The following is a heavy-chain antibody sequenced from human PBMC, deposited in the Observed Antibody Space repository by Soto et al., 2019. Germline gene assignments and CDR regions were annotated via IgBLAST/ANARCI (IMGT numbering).Heavy chain of an antibody. CDR3: ARGSSSLYAFDI. J-gene: IGHJ3*02. Sequence: EVQLVESGGDLVKPGGSLRLSCAASGFTFSSYSMNWVRQAPGKGLEWVSSISSSSSYIYYADSVKGRFTISRDNAKNSLYLQMNSLRAEDTAVYYCARGSSSLYAFDIWGQGTMVTVSS. D-gene: IGHD6-13*01. CDR1: GFTFSSYS. CDR2: ISSSSSYI. V-gene: IGHV3-21*01.